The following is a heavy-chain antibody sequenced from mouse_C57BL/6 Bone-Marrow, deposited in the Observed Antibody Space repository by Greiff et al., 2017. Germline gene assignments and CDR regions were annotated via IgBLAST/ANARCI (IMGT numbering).Heavy chain of an antibody. CDR3: TREDYYGSSDVGY. D-gene: IGHD1-1*01. CDR1: GFTFSSYA. J-gene: IGHJ2*01. Sequence: EVKLQESGAGLVKPGGSLKLSCAASGFTFSSYAMSWVRQTPEKRLEWVAYISSGGDYIYYADTVKGRFTISRDNARNTLYLQMSSLKSEDTAMYYCTREDYYGSSDVGYWGQGTTLTVSS. CDR2: ISSGGDYI. V-gene: IGHV5-9-1*02.